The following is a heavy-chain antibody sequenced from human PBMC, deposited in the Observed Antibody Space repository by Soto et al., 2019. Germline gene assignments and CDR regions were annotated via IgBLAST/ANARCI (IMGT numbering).Heavy chain of an antibody. D-gene: IGHD1-1*01. CDR3: ARASRYNWNDGHLQH. CDR2: ISAYNGNT. Sequence: QVQLVQSGAEVKKPGASVKVSCKASGYTFTSYGISWVRQAPGQGLEWMGWISAYNGNTNYAQKLQGRVTMTTDTSTSTAYMELRSLRSHDTAVYYCARASRYNWNDGHLQHWGQGTLVTVSS. J-gene: IGHJ1*01. V-gene: IGHV1-18*04. CDR1: GYTFTSYG.